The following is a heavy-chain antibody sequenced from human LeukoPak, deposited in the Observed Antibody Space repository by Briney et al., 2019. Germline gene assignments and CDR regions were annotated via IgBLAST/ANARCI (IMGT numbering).Heavy chain of an antibody. CDR1: GGSISSSNW. CDR2: IYHSGST. Sequence: SETLSLTCAVSGGSISSSNWWSWVRQPPGKGLEWIGEIYHSGSTNYNPSLKSRVTISVDKSKNQFSLKLSSVTAADTAVYYCARTATVTTPNYYYYGMDVWGQGTTVTVSS. D-gene: IGHD4-11*01. J-gene: IGHJ6*02. CDR3: ARTATVTTPNYYYYGMDV. V-gene: IGHV4-4*02.